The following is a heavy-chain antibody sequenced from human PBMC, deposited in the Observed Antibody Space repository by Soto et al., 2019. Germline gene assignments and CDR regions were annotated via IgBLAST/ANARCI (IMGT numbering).Heavy chain of an antibody. CDR1: GFTFSIYA. V-gene: IGHV3-23*01. CDR3: AKDQSNSNPLYYFDF. J-gene: IGHJ4*02. D-gene: IGHD3-22*01. CDR2: MSRTGDNT. Sequence: GESLKISCAASGFTFSIYAMTWVRQSPGKGLEWVSSMSRTGDNTYYADSVKGRFTISRDNSKNTLYLQMNSLRAEDTAIYYCAKDQSNSNPLYYFDFWGPGTLVTVSS.